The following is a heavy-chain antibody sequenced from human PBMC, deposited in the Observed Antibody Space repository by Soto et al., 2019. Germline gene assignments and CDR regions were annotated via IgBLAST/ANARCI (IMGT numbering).Heavy chain of an antibody. V-gene: IGHV3-7*01. Sequence: EVQLVESGGGLVQPGGSLRLSCAASGFTFSSYWMSWVRQAPGKGLEWVANIKQDGSEKYYVDSVKGRFTISRDNAKNSLYLQMNSLRAADTAVYYCARDVLENGTEYYYYYGMDVWGQGTTVTVSS. CDR3: ARDVLENGTEYYYYYGMDV. D-gene: IGHD1-1*01. J-gene: IGHJ6*02. CDR1: GFTFSSYW. CDR2: IKQDGSEK.